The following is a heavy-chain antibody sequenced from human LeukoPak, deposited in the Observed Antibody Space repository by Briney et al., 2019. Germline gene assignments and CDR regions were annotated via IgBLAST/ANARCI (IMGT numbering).Heavy chain of an antibody. CDR1: GFIFSGYA. V-gene: IGHV3-30*14. Sequence: HPGGSLRLSCVASGFIFSGYAIHWVRQAPGKGLEWVSLISYNGGRKEYADSVKGRFTISRDNSKNTLYLQMNSLRAEDTAVYYCARRAGAYSHPYDYWGQGTLVTVSS. J-gene: IGHJ4*02. CDR2: ISYNGGRK. D-gene: IGHD4/OR15-4a*01. CDR3: ARRAGAYSHPYDY.